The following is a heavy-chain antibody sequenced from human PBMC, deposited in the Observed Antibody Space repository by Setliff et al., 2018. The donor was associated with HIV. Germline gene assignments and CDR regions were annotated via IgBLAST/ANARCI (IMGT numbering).Heavy chain of an antibody. CDR1: GFTFDSFW. V-gene: IGHV3-7*03. D-gene: IGHD6-13*01. Sequence: PGGSLRLSCITSGFTFDSFWMGWVRQAPGKGLEWVANINQDGRDKYFVDSVRGRLTISRDNARNSLFLQMNGLRAGDTAVYYCARAPPGDSSSWYGNPCFDSWGQGTLVTVS. CDR3: ARAPPGDSSSWYGNPCFDS. J-gene: IGHJ4*02. CDR2: INQDGRDK.